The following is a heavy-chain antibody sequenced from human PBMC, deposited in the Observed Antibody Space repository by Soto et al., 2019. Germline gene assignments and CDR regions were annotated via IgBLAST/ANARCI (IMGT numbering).Heavy chain of an antibody. D-gene: IGHD5-12*01. CDR2: IIPIFGTA. CDR1: GGTFSSYA. V-gene: IGHV1-69*06. J-gene: IGHJ5*02. CDR3: ERAVRVAQHNWFGP. Sequence: SVKVSCKASGGTFSSYAISWVRQAPGQGLEWMGGIIPIFGTANYAQKFQGRVTITADKSTSTAHMELSSLRSEGTAVYYWERAVRVAQHNWFGPMGKGNLVAVSS.